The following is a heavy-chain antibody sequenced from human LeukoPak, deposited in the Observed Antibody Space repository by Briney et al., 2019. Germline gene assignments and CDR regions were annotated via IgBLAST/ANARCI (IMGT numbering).Heavy chain of an antibody. CDR1: GYTFSSYD. D-gene: IGHD6-6*01. CDR2: INPNSGNT. Sequence: ASVKVSCKASGYTFSSYDINWVRQAAGQGLEWMGWINPNSGNTGYAQKFQGRVTMTRNTSISTAYMELSSLRSEDTAVYYCASYSSSSLYYYYGMDVWGQGTTVTVSS. V-gene: IGHV1-8*01. CDR3: ASYSSSSLYYYYGMDV. J-gene: IGHJ6*02.